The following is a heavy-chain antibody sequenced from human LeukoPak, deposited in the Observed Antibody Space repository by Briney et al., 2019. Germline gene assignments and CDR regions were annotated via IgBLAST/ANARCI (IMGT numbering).Heavy chain of an antibody. CDR3: ARDRGGAAAFDWFDP. D-gene: IGHD6-13*01. CDR1: GGSISSHY. V-gene: IGHV4-59*11. J-gene: IGHJ5*02. Sequence: PSETLSLTCTVSGGSISSHYWNWIRQPPGKGLEWIGYVYYSGSTNYNPSLKSRVTISVDTSKNQFPLKLSSVTAADTAMYYCARDRGGAAAFDWFDPWGQGTLVTVSS. CDR2: VYYSGST.